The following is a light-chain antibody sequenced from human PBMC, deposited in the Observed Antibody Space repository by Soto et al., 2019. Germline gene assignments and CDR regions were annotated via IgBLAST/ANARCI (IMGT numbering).Light chain of an antibody. CDR2: GAS. CDR1: HSMSNSN. CDR3: QEFSSN. V-gene: IGKV3-20*01. Sequence: IVLTQFPGTLSFSRRERTTLSCRASHSMSNSNLAWYQHKPGQAPRLLIYGASNRATGIPDRFSGSGSATDFVLTTNRLEPEDFAVYYCQEFSSNFGPGTKADSK. J-gene: IGKJ1*01.